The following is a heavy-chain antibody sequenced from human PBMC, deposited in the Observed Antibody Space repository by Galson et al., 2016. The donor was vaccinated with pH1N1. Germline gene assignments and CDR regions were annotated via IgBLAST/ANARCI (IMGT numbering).Heavy chain of an antibody. J-gene: IGHJ5*02. CDR3: AHSLYGDYVGWFDP. D-gene: IGHD4-17*01. Sequence: PALVKPTQTLTLTCTFSGFSLSTSGVGVGWIRQPPGKALEWLALIYWNDDKRYSPSLKSRLTITKDTSKNQVVLTMTNMDPVDTATYYCAHSLYGDYVGWFDPWGQGTLATVSS. V-gene: IGHV2-5*01. CDR2: IYWNDDK. CDR1: GFSLSTSGVG.